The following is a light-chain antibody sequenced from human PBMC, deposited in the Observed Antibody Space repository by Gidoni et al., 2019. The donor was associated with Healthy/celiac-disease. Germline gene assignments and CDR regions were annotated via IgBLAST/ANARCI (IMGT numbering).Light chain of an antibody. J-gene: IGKJ4*01. CDR1: QSISNS. CDR3: QQYYSTLT. V-gene: IGKV1-NL1*01. Sequence: IQMTQSPSSLSASVGDRVTITCRASQSISNSLAWYQQKPGKAPKLLLYAASRLESGVPSRFSGRGSGTDYTITISSLQHEDFATYYCQQYYSTLTFGGGTKVEIK. CDR2: AAS.